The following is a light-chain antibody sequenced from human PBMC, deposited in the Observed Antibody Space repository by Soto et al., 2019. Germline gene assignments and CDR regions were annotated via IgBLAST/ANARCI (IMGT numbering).Light chain of an antibody. CDR3: SSYTSSSTGVV. CDR2: DVS. V-gene: IGLV2-14*01. CDR1: SSDVGGYNY. Sequence: QSALTQPASVSGSPGQSITISCTGTSSDVGGYNYVSWYQQHPGNAPKLMIYDVSNRPSGVSNRFSGSKSGNTASLTISGLQAEDGADYYCSSYTSSSTGVVFGGGTKLTVL. J-gene: IGLJ2*01.